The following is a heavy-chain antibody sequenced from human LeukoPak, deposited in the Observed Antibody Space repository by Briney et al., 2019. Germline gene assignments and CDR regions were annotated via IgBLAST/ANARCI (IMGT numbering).Heavy chain of an antibody. CDR1: GFTFSDYY. J-gene: IGHJ3*02. CDR2: ISSSGSTI. CDR3: ARHYDSSGYYHHDAFDI. V-gene: IGHV3-11*01. Sequence: PGGSLRLSCAASGFTFSDYYMSWIRQAPGKGLEWVSYISSSGSTIYYADSVKGRFTISRDNAKNSLYLQMNSLRAEDTAVYYCARHYDSSGYYHHDAFDIWGQGTMVTVSS. D-gene: IGHD3-22*01.